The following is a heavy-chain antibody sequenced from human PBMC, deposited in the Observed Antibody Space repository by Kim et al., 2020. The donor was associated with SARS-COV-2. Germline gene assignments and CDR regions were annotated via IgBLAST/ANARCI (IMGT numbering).Heavy chain of an antibody. V-gene: IGHV3-33*01. D-gene: IGHD1-26*01. J-gene: IGHJ4*02. CDR3: ARDDSRATYPFDY. CDR2: IWYDGSNK. CDR1: GFTFSSYG. Sequence: GGSLRLSCAASGFTFSSYGMHWVRQAPGKGLEWVAVIWYDGSNKYYADSVKGRFTISRDNSKNTLYLQMNSLRAEDTAVYYCARDDSRATYPFDYWGQGTLVTVSS.